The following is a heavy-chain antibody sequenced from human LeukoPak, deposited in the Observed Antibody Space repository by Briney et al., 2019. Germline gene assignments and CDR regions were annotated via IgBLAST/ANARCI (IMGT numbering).Heavy chain of an antibody. CDR3: AREGSKEWELPSGVWFDP. D-gene: IGHD1-26*01. CDR1: GGSISSYY. Sequence: SETLSLTCTVSGGSISSYYWSWVRQPAGKGLEWIGRIYTSGSTNYNPSLKSRVTMSVDTSKNQFSLKLSSVTAADTAVYYCAREGSKEWELPSGVWFDPWGQGTLVTVSS. CDR2: IYTSGST. J-gene: IGHJ5*02. V-gene: IGHV4-4*07.